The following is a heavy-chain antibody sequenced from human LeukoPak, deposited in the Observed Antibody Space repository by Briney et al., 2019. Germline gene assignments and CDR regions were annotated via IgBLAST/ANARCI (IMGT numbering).Heavy chain of an antibody. CDR1: GFTFSSYG. V-gene: IGHV3-33*01. CDR3: ARVPRGADNWFDP. Sequence: GGSLRLSCAASGFTFSSYGMHWVRQAPGKGLEWVAGIWYDGSTKIYVDSVKGRFTISRDNAKNSLYLQMTSLRDEDTAVYYCARVPRGADNWFDPWGQGTLVTVSS. J-gene: IGHJ5*02. CDR2: IWYDGSTK. D-gene: IGHD3-10*01.